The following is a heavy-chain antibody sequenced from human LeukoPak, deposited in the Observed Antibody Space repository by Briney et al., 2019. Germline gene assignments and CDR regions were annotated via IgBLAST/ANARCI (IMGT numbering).Heavy chain of an antibody. CDR2: IFHSVSS. V-gene: IGHV4-30-2*01. J-gene: IGHJ5*02. D-gene: IGHD3-10*01. CDR1: GDSISSGDYS. Sequence: SETLSLTCAVSGDSISSGDYSWSWIRQPSGKGLEWIGYIFHSVSSYYNPSLKSRVTISVDKSKNQFSLRLTSVTAADTGVYYCARELWFVNAPGSWFDPWGQGTLVTVSS. CDR3: ARELWFVNAPGSWFDP.